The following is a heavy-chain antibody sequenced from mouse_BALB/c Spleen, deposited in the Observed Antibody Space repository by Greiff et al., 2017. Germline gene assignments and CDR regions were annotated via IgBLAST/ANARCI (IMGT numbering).Heavy chain of an antibody. CDR1: GFSLTSYG. CDR3: ARDYYDYVCAMDY. Sequence: QVQLKESGPGLVAPSQSLSITCTVSGFSLTSYGVHWVRQPPGKGLEWLGVIWAGGSTNYNSALMSRLSISKDNSKSQVFLKMNSLQTDDTAMYYCARDYYDYVCAMDYWGQGTSVTVSS. D-gene: IGHD1-2*01. CDR2: IWAGGST. J-gene: IGHJ4*01. V-gene: IGHV2-9*02.